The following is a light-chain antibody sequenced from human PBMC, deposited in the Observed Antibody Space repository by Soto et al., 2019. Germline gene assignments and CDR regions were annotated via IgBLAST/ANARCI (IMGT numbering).Light chain of an antibody. CDR2: GTS. V-gene: IGKV3-20*01. J-gene: IGKJ2*01. CDR3: QQYGTAPYT. Sequence: EIVLTQSPGTLSLSPGERATLSCRTSQSLSTGHVAWYQQKPGQALRLLFYGTSNRATGIPDRFSGGGSGPDFTLTISRLEPEHFAVYFCQQYGTAPYTVGQGTKVEIK. CDR1: QSLSTGH.